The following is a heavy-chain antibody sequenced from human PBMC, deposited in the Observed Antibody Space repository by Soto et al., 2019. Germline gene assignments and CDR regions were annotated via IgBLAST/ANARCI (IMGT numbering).Heavy chain of an antibody. CDR3: ARHSPTFLWFGELKPSYYYGMDV. J-gene: IGHJ6*02. V-gene: IGHV1-69*13. D-gene: IGHD3-10*01. CDR2: IIPIFGTA. Sequence: SVKVSCEACGGTFSSYAISWVRQAPGQGLEWMGGIIPIFGTANYAQKFQGRVTITADESTSTAYMELSSLRSEDTAVYYCARHSPTFLWFGELKPSYYYGMDVWGQGTTVTVSS. CDR1: GGTFSSYA.